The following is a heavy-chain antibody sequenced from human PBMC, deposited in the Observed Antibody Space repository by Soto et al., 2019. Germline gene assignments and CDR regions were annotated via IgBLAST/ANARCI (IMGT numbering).Heavy chain of an antibody. CDR3: ASFNHLPPAADAPFDAFDI. J-gene: IGHJ3*02. D-gene: IGHD6-13*01. V-gene: IGHV1-18*01. CDR2: ISAYNGNT. Sequence: ASVKVSCKASGYTFTSYGISWVRQAPGQGLEWMGWISAYNGNTNYAQKLQGRVTMTTDTSTSTAYMELRSLRSDDTAVYYCASFNHLPPAADAPFDAFDIWGQGTMVTVSS. CDR1: GYTFTSYG.